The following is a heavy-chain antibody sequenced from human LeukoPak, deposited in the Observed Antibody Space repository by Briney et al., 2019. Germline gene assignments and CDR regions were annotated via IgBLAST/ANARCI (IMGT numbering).Heavy chain of an antibody. CDR2: IYYSGST. V-gene: IGHV4-59*01. CDR3: ARSDYGDYYDAFDI. CDR1: SGSISSYY. Sequence: SETLSLTCTVSSGSISSYYWSWIRQPPGKGLEWIGYIYYSGSTNYNPSLKSRVTISVDTSKNQFSLKLSSVTAADTAVYYCARSDYGDYYDAFDIWGQGTMVTVSS. J-gene: IGHJ3*02. D-gene: IGHD4-17*01.